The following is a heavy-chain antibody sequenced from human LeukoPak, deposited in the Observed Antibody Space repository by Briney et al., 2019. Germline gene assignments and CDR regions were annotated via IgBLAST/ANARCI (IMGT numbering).Heavy chain of an antibody. J-gene: IGHJ4*02. CDR1: GGSISSSSYY. V-gene: IGHV4-39*07. D-gene: IGHD4-17*01. CDR3: ARPHDYGDEAPGY. Sequence: SETLSLTCTVSGGSISSSSYYWGWIRQPPGKGLEWIGSIYYSGSTYYNPSLKSRVTISVDTSKNQFSLKLSSVTAADTAVYYCARPHDYGDEAPGYWGQGTLVTVSS. CDR2: IYYSGST.